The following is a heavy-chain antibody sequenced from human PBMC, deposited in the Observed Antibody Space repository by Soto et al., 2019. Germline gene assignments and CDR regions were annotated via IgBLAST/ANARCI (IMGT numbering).Heavy chain of an antibody. CDR2: IDPSDSYT. J-gene: IGHJ4*02. CDR1: GYIFASYW. CDR3: ARHSGSSLPDDY. D-gene: IGHD1-26*01. Sequence: GESLKISCQGSGYIFASYWITWVRQLPGKGLEWVGKIDPSDSYTYYSPSFQGHVTISADTSLNTAYLQWSSLRASDTAMYYYARHSGSSLPDDYWGQGSRVTVSS. V-gene: IGHV5-10-1*01.